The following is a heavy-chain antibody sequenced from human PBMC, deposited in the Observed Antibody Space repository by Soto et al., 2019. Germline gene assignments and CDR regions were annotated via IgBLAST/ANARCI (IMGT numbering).Heavy chain of an antibody. Sequence: QVQLVQSGAEVKKPGSSVKVSCKASGGTFSSYAISWVRQAPGQGLEWMGGIIPIFGTANYAQKFRGRVTITADESTSTAYMELSSLRSEDTAVYYCARDTGETTQGTNWFDPWGQGTLVTVSS. J-gene: IGHJ5*02. V-gene: IGHV1-69*01. CDR1: GGTFSSYA. CDR2: IIPIFGTA. D-gene: IGHD7-27*01. CDR3: ARDTGETTQGTNWFDP.